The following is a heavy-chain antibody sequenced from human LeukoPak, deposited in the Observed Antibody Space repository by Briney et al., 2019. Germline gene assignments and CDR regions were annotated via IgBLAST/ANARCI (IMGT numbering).Heavy chain of an antibody. CDR3: AEGRGRRRVTAIFDY. J-gene: IGHJ4*02. D-gene: IGHD2-21*02. CDR2: ISWNSGTI. V-gene: IGHV3-9*01. Sequence: GRSLRLSCAASGFTFDDYAMHWVRQAPGKGLEWVSGISWNSGTIGYADSVKGRFTISRDNSKNTLYLQMNSLRAEDTAVYYCAEGRGRRRVTAIFDYWGQGTLVTVSS. CDR1: GFTFDDYA.